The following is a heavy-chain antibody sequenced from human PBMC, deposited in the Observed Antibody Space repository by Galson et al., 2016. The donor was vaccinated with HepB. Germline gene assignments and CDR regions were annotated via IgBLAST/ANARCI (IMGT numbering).Heavy chain of an antibody. CDR1: GGTFNTYA. V-gene: IGHV1-69*06. CDR3: ARHSDGYNFY. Sequence: SVKVSCKASGGTFNTYAISWMRQAPGQGLEWMGGIIPIFDSANSNYAEKFQDRVTITADKSTGTVYMELSRLRSEDTAMYYCARHSDGYNFYWGQGTLVTVSS. CDR2: IIPIFDSANS. D-gene: IGHD5-24*01. J-gene: IGHJ4*02.